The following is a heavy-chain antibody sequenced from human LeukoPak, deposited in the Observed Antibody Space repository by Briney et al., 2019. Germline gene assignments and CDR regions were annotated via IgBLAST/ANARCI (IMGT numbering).Heavy chain of an antibody. J-gene: IGHJ5*02. V-gene: IGHV4-39*01. D-gene: IGHD6-19*01. Sequence: PSETLSLTCTVSGVSISSSNSYWGWIRQPPGKGLEWIGSIYYSGNTYYNASLKSQVSISIDTSKNQFSLRLTSVTAADTAVYYCARFEQWLVILGIDPWGQGTLVTVSS. CDR3: ARFEQWLVILGIDP. CDR2: IYYSGNT. CDR1: GVSISSSNSY.